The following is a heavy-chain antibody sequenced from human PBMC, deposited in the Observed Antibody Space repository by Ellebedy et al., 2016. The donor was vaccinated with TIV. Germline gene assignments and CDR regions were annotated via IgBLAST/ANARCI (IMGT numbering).Heavy chain of an antibody. J-gene: IGHJ4*02. V-gene: IGHV3-7*03. CDR1: GITFSQYW. CDR2: INQDGTVP. CDR3: AKDRTSGDGYWVFDQ. Sequence: GESLKISCAASGITFSQYWMNWVRQAPGKGLEWLANINQDGTVPDYLDSLKGRFTISRDNSKSMVHLQMNSLRPEDTAVYYCAKDRTSGDGYWVFDQWGQGTLVTVSS. D-gene: IGHD5-18*01.